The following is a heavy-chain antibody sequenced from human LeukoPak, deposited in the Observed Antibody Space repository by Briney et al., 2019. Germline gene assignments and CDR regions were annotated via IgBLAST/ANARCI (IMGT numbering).Heavy chain of an antibody. CDR2: IYYSGST. V-gene: IGHV4-59*01. CDR1: GGSISSYY. J-gene: IGHJ4*02. Sequence: SETLSLTCTVSGGSISSYYWSWIRQPPGKGLEWIGYIYYSGSTNYNASLKSRVTISVDTSKNQFSLKLSSVTAADTAVYYCARDESGSYSLDYWGQGTLVTVSS. D-gene: IGHD1-26*01. CDR3: ARDESGSYSLDY.